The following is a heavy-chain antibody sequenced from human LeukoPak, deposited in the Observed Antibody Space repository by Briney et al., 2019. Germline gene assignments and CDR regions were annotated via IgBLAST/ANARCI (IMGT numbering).Heavy chain of an antibody. CDR1: GGSISSSSYY. CDR3: ARGEAWSNFDY. Sequence: PSETLSLTCTASGGSISSSSYYWGWIRQPPGKGLEWIGSIYYSGSTYYNPSLKSRVTISVDTSKNQFSLKLSSVTAADTAVYYCARGEAWSNFDYWGQGTLVTVSS. J-gene: IGHJ4*02. V-gene: IGHV4-39*07. D-gene: IGHD2-8*02. CDR2: IYYSGST.